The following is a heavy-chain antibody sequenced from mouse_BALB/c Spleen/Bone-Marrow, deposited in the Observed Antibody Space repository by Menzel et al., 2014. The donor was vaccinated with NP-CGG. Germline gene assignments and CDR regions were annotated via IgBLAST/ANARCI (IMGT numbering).Heavy chain of an antibody. Sequence: EVQRVESGGGLVKPGGSLKLSCAASGFAFSRYDMSWVRPTPEKRLEWVAYITNGGDNTYYPDTVKGRFTISRDNAKNTLYLQMSSLKSEDTAMYYCVRHKNYYAMDYWGQGTSVTVSS. CDR2: ITNGGDNT. CDR1: GFAFSRYD. V-gene: IGHV5-12-1*01. CDR3: VRHKNYYAMDY. J-gene: IGHJ4*01.